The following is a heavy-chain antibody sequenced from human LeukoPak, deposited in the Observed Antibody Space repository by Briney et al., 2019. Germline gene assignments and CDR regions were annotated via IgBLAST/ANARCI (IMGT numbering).Heavy chain of an antibody. CDR3: ARSKDNWNDPYYFDY. Sequence: SETLSLTCTVSGGSISSYYWSWIRQPAGKGLEWIGRIYTSGSTNYNPSLKSRVTMSVDTSKNQFSLKLSSVTAADTAVYYCARSKDNWNDPYYFDYWGQGTLVTVSS. V-gene: IGHV4-4*07. CDR1: GGSISSYY. D-gene: IGHD1-20*01. J-gene: IGHJ4*02. CDR2: IYTSGST.